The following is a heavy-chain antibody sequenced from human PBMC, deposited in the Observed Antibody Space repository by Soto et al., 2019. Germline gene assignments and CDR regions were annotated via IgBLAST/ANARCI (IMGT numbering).Heavy chain of an antibody. Sequence: QVQLVQSGAEVKKPGASVKVSCKAPGYPFSSFSISWVRQAPEQGLGWWGWITSYNSQTRYAQKLQGRATLTTDTSTNTAYMELRSLKFDDTAVYYCARGSYRFNWNDPWDYWGQGTLVTVSS. CDR2: ITSYNSQT. V-gene: IGHV1-18*01. CDR3: ARGSYRFNWNDPWDY. J-gene: IGHJ4*02. D-gene: IGHD1-20*01. CDR1: GYPFSSFS.